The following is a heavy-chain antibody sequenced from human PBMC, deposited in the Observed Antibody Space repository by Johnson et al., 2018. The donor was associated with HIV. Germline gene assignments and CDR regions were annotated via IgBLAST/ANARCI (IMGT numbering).Heavy chain of an antibody. V-gene: IGHV3-74*02. CDR1: GFTVSSNY. J-gene: IGHJ3*02. D-gene: IGHD6-13*01. Sequence: MMLVESGGGLIQPGGSLRLSCAASGFTVSSNYMSWVRQAPGKGLEWVSRINSDGSSTSYADSVKGRFTISRDNAKNSLYLQMNSLRAEDTALYYCAKSSSAYAFDIWGQGTMVTVSS. CDR2: INSDGSST. CDR3: AKSSSAYAFDI.